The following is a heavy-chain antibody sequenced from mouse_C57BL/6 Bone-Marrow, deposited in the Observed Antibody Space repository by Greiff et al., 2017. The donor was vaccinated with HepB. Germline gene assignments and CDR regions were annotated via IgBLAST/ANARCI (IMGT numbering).Heavy chain of an antibody. CDR3: TNGLRYSDYFCC. J-gene: IGHJ2*01. D-gene: IGHD1-1*01. Sequence: VQLKESGAELVRPGASVKLSCTASGFNFRDYYMHWVKQRPEQGLEWIGRSDPEDGDTEYAPKFQGKATMIAATSSNTAYLQLSSLTSEDTAVYYCTNGLRYSDYFCCWGQGTTLTVSS. CDR1: GFNFRDYY. V-gene: IGHV14-1*01. CDR2: SDPEDGDT.